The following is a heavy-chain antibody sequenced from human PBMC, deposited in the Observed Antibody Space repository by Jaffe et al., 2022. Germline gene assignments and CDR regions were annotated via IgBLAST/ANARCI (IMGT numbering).Heavy chain of an antibody. Sequence: QVQLQQWGAGLLKPSETLSLTCAVYGGSFSGYYWSWIRQPPGKGLEWIGEINHSGSTNYNPSLKSRVTISVDTSKNQFSLKLSSVTAADTAVYYCARGHFLGSYYYGSGSYYISRPFDYWGQGTLVTVSS. CDR3: ARGHFLGSYYYGSGSYYISRPFDY. J-gene: IGHJ4*02. CDR2: INHSGST. D-gene: IGHD3-10*01. V-gene: IGHV4-34*01. CDR1: GGSFSGYY.